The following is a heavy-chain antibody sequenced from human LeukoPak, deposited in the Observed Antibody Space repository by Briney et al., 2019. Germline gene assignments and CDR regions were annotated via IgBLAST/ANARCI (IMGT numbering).Heavy chain of an antibody. CDR1: GFTFSNYW. Sequence: GGSLRLSCAASGFTFSNYWMHCVRQAPGKGPVWVSRIKSDGSSTRFADSVQGRFTISRDNGKNTVYLQMNSLRAEDTAVYYCARGGDTSNWYPGYFDYWGQGALVTVSS. V-gene: IGHV3-74*01. J-gene: IGHJ4*02. CDR3: ARGGDTSNWYPGYFDY. D-gene: IGHD6-13*01. CDR2: IKSDGSST.